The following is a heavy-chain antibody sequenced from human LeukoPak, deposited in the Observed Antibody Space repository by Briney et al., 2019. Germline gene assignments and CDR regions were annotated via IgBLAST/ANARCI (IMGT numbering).Heavy chain of an antibody. CDR1: GYTFTSYY. J-gene: IGHJ4*02. V-gene: IGHV1-46*01. CDR3: ARDDSSGYSPFDY. Sequence: ASVKVSCKASGYTFTSYYMHWVRQAPGQGLEWMGIINPSGGSTSYAQKFQGRVTITRDTSASTAYMELSSLRSEDTAVYYCARDDSSGYSPFDYWGQGTLVTVSS. D-gene: IGHD3-22*01. CDR2: INPSGGST.